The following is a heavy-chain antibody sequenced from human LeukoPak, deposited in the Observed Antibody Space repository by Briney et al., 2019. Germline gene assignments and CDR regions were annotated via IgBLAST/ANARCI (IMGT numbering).Heavy chain of an antibody. CDR1: GGSISSSNW. V-gene: IGHV4-4*02. Sequence: PSETLSLTCAVSGGSISSSNWWTWVRQPPGKGLEWIGEIYHSGTTNYNPSLKSRVTISVDKSKNQFSLRLSSVTAADTAVYYCARGYSAYDGFYFDYWGQGTLVTVSS. J-gene: IGHJ4*02. CDR2: IYHSGTT. CDR3: ARGYSAYDGFYFDY. D-gene: IGHD5-12*01.